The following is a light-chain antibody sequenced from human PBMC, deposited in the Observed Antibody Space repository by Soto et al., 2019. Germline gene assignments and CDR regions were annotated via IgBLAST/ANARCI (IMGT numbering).Light chain of an antibody. J-gene: IGKJ4*01. V-gene: IGKV1-5*03. CDR3: QQRNSYPLT. CDR1: QTISSW. Sequence: DIQMTQSPSTLSGSVGDRVTITCRASQTISSWLAWYQQKPGKAPKLLIYKASTLKSGVPSRFSGSGSGTEFTLTISSLQPDDFAAYYCQQRNSYPLTFGGGTKVDIK. CDR2: KAS.